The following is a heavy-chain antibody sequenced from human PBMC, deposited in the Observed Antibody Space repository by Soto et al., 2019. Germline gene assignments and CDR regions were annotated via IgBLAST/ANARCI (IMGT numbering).Heavy chain of an antibody. CDR2: MNPNSGNT. CDR1: GYTFTSYD. Sequence: ASVKVSCKASGYTFTSYDINWVRQATGQGLEWMGWMNPNSGNTGYAQKFQGRVTMTRNTSISTAYMELSGLRSEDTAVYYCARGVYFSSTSCQPRRGYYYYYMDVWGQGTTVTVSS. CDR3: ARGVYFSSTSCQPRRGYYYYYMDV. D-gene: IGHD2-2*01. V-gene: IGHV1-8*01. J-gene: IGHJ6*03.